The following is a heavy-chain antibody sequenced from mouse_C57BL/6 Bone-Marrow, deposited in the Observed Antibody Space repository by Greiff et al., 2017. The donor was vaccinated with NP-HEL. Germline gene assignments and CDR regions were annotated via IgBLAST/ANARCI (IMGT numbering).Heavy chain of an antibody. CDR2: LDPENGYT. D-gene: IGHD1-1*01. Sequence: EVQLQQSGAELVRPGASVKLSCTVSGFNIKDDYMHWVKQRPEQGLEWIGWLDPENGYTEYASKFQGKATLTADTSSNTAYLQLSSLTSEDTAVYYCTTGGSSPYAMDYWGQGTSVTVSS. J-gene: IGHJ4*01. CDR3: TTGGSSPYAMDY. CDR1: GFNIKDDY. V-gene: IGHV14-4*01.